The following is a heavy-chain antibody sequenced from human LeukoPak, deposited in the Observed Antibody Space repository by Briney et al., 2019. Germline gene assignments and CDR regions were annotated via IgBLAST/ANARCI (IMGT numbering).Heavy chain of an antibody. CDR3: AREGPQDYLYFDH. CDR1: GGTSSSRSCY. J-gene: IGHJ4*02. V-gene: IGHV4-39*07. CDR2: IYYSGST. Sequence: KTSETLSLTCTVSGGTSSSRSCYWSWIRQPPGKGLEWIGSIYYSGSTYYNPSLKSRVTISIDTSKNQFSLKLSSVTAADTAMYYCAREGPQDYLYFDHWGQGSLVTVSS. D-gene: IGHD2/OR15-2a*01.